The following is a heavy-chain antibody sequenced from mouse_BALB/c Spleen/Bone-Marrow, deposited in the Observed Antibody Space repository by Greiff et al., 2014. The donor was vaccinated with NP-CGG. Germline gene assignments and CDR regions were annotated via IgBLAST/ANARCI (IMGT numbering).Heavy chain of an antibody. CDR1: GFTFSSYD. V-gene: IGHV5-6-3*01. D-gene: IGHD1-2*01. CDR2: INSNGGGT. CDR3: ARDSVLRSLDAMDY. J-gene: IGHJ4*01. Sequence: EVKLEESGGGLVQPGGSLKLSCAASGFTFSSYDMSWVRQIPDKRLELVATINSNGGGTYYPASVQGRFPISRDSAKNTLYLQMSSRKSEDTTMDYCARDSVLRSLDAMDYWGQGTTVTVSS.